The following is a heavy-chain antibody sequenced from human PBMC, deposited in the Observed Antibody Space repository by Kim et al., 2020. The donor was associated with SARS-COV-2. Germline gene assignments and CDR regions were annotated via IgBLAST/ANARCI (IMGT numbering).Heavy chain of an antibody. D-gene: IGHD1-26*01. CDR1: GYSISSGYY. CDR3: ARGWWEENPFDY. CDR2: IYHSGST. Sequence: SETLSLTCTVSGYSISSGYYWGWIRQPPGKGLEWIGSIYHSGSTYYNPSLKSRVTISVDTSKNQFSLKLSSVTAADTAVYYCARGWWEENPFDYWGQGT. J-gene: IGHJ4*02. V-gene: IGHV4-38-2*02.